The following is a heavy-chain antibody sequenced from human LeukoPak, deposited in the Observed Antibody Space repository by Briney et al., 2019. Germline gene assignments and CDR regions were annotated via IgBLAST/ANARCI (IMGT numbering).Heavy chain of an antibody. D-gene: IGHD2-21*01. Sequence: GESLKISCKGSGYSFTSYWIGWVRQMPGKGLEWMGIIYPGDSDTRYSPSFQGQVTISADKSISTAYLQWSSLKASDTAMYYCARRLPNLAYCGGDCFSDAFDIWGQGTMVTVSS. CDR2: IYPGDSDT. CDR1: GYSFTSYW. CDR3: ARRLPNLAYCGGDCFSDAFDI. J-gene: IGHJ3*02. V-gene: IGHV5-51*01.